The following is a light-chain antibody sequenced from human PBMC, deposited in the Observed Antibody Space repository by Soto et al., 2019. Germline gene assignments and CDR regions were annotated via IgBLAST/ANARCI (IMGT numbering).Light chain of an antibody. V-gene: IGLV2-14*01. CDR3: SSYTSSSLYV. CDR2: DVS. J-gene: IGLJ1*01. Sequence: QSVLTQPASVSGSPGQSITISCTGTSSDVGGYNYVSWYQQHPGKAPKLMIYDVSNRPSGVSNRFSGSKSGNTASLTISGLQAEDEADYYCSSYTSSSLYVFGNGTKVT. CDR1: SSDVGGYNY.